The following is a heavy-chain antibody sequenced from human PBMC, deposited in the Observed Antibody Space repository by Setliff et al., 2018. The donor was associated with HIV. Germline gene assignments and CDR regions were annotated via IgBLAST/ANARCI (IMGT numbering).Heavy chain of an antibody. Sequence: SVKVSCKASGGNFRSYGISWVRQAPGQGLEWMGGIIPMSGVPKYAQKFQGRVTITADKSTSTAYMELSSLRSEDTAVYYCARIFGDQGYYYGMDVWGQGTTVTVSS. D-gene: IGHD3-3*01. CDR3: ARIFGDQGYYYGMDV. CDR1: GGNFRSYG. J-gene: IGHJ6*02. CDR2: IIPMSGVP. V-gene: IGHV1-69*10.